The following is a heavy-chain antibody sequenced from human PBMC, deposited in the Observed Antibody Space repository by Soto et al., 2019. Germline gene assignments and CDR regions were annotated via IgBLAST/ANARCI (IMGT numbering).Heavy chain of an antibody. D-gene: IGHD3-10*01. CDR2: ISWNSGSI. CDR1: GFTFDDYA. J-gene: IGHJ3*02. V-gene: IGHV3-9*01. CDR3: AKGSMVRGGAFDI. Sequence: EVQLVESGGGLVQPGRSLRLSCAASGFTFDDYAMHWVRQAPGKGLEWVSGISWNSGSIGYADSVKGRPTISSDNSKNSLYLQMNSLRAEDTALYYCAKGSMVRGGAFDIWGQGTMVTVSS.